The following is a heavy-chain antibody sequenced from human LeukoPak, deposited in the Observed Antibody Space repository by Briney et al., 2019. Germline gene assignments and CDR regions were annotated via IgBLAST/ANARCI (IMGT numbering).Heavy chain of an antibody. CDR1: GYTFTSYG. D-gene: IGHD3-22*01. CDR3: ARGVYDSSGYYNSGHDAFDI. J-gene: IGHJ3*02. CDR2: ISAYNGNT. V-gene: IGHV1-18*01. Sequence: GASVKVSCKASGYTFTSYGISWVRQAPGQGLEWMGWISAYNGNTNYAQKLQGRVTMTTDTSTSTAYMELRSLRSDDTAVYYCARGVYDSSGYYNSGHDAFDIWGQGTMVTVSS.